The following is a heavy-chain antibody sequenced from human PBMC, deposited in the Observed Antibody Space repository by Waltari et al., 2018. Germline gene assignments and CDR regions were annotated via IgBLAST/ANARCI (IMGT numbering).Heavy chain of an antibody. Sequence: EVQLLESGGDLVQPGGSLRLSCAASGFTFSSYAMSWVRPAPGKGLEWVSIIYTGSGNTYYADSVKGRFTISRDNSKNTLYLQMNSLRAEDTALYYCAKGSRVGAAVDYWGQGTLVTVSS. D-gene: IGHD1-26*01. CDR1: GFTFSSYA. CDR3: AKGSRVGAAVDY. J-gene: IGHJ4*02. CDR2: IYTGSGNT. V-gene: IGHV3-23*03.